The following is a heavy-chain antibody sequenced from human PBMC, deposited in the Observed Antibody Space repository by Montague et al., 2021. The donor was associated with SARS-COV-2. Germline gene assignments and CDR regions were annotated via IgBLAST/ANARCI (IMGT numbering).Heavy chain of an antibody. D-gene: IGHD3-10*01. J-gene: IGHJ4*02. CDR1: GDSVSRSY. CDR2: IYYYGSV. CDR3: ARQITMVREPFDS. Sequence: SETRSLTCTVAGDSVSRSYWNWIRQSPGKGLEWIGNIYYYGSVNYNPSLKSRLSISLDTSKNQLSLTLTSVAAADMATYYCARQITMVREPFDSWGQGTLVLVSS. V-gene: IGHV4-59*08.